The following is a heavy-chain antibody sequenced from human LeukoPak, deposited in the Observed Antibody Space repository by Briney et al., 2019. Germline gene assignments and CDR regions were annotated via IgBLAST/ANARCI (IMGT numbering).Heavy chain of an antibody. Sequence: GGSLRLSCAASLLTFSTYWMTWVRQAPGKGLEGVANIKQDGSEKNYVDSVKGRFTISRDNAKNSLYLQMNSLRVEDTAVYYCAGGIAMVRGGDVWGKGTTVTVSS. V-gene: IGHV3-7*01. CDR2: IKQDGSEK. J-gene: IGHJ6*04. D-gene: IGHD3-10*01. CDR1: LLTFSTYW. CDR3: AGGIAMVRGGDV.